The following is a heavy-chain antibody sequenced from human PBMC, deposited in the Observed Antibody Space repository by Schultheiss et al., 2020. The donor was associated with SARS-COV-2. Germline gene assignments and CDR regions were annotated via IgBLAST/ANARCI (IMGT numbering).Heavy chain of an antibody. J-gene: IGHJ5*02. CDR1: GYTFTSYG. D-gene: IGHD2-2*03. Sequence: ASVKVSCKASGYTFTSYGISWVRQAPGQGLEWMGWMNPNSGNTGYAQKFQGRVTMTRNTSISTAYMELRSLRSDDTAVYYCARDVDIVVVPAATPVGWFDPWGQGTLVTVSS. V-gene: IGHV1-8*02. CDR3: ARDVDIVVVPAATPVGWFDP. CDR2: MNPNSGNT.